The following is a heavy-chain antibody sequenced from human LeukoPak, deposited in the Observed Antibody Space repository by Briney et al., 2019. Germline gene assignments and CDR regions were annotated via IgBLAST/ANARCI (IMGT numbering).Heavy chain of an antibody. CDR2: ISFDATKE. V-gene: IGHV3-30*01. CDR1: GFTFSNYA. Sequence: PGGSLRLSCAASGFTFSNYAMHWVRQAPGKGLEWVAVISFDATKEYFGKSVKGRFTISRDNSKATLYLQMHRLRIEDTALYFCARFKVGTNTTQKNAFDIWGRGTEVAVS. CDR3: ARFKVGTNTTQKNAFDI. D-gene: IGHD1-1*01. J-gene: IGHJ3*02.